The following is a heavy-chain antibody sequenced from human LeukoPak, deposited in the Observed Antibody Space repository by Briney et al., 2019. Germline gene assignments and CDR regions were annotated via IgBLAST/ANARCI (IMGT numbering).Heavy chain of an antibody. V-gene: IGHV3-53*01. J-gene: IGHJ3*02. CDR2: IYSGGST. D-gene: IGHD3-10*01. Sequence: GGSLRLSCAASGFTVSSNYMSWVRQAPGKGLEWVSVIYSGGSTYYADSVKGRFTISRDNSKNTLYLQMNSLRAEDTAVYYCERGDYGSGSRPGAFDIWGQGTMVTVSS. CDR3: ERGDYGSGSRPGAFDI. CDR1: GFTVSSNY.